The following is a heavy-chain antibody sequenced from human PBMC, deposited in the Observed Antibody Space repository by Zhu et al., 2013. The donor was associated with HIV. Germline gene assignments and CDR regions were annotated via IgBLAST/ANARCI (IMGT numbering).Heavy chain of an antibody. V-gene: IGHV4-31*03. J-gene: IGHJ4*02. CDR1: GGSINSDGYY. CDR3: ATHDRYYYDSSGYYGFFY. D-gene: IGHD3-22*01. CDR2: IYYSGNT. Sequence: QVQLQESGPGLVKASQTLSLTCTVSGGSINSDGYYWNWIRQHPGKGLEWIGYIYYSGNTYYNPALESRVTISVGTSDSQFSLELSSVTAADTAVYYCATHDRYYYDSSGYYGFFYWGQGTLVTVSS.